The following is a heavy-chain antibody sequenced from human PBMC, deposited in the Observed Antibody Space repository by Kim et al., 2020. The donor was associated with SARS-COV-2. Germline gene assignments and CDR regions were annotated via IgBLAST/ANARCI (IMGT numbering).Heavy chain of an antibody. V-gene: IGHV3-48*02. CDR2: ISSSSSTI. CDR1: GFTFSSYS. CDR3: ARLTLGYCSGGSCPSGFDH. D-gene: IGHD2-15*01. J-gene: IGHJ4*02. Sequence: GGSLRLSCAASGFTFSSYSMNWVRQAPGKGLEWVSYISSSSSTIYYADSVKGRFTISRDNAKNSLYLQMNSLRDEDTAVYYCARLTLGYCSGGSCPSGFDHWGQGTLVTVSS.